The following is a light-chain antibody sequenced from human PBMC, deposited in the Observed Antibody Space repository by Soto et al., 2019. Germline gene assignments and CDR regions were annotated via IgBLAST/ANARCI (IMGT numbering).Light chain of an antibody. J-gene: IGLJ2*01. CDR2: EDN. Sequence: NFMLTQPHSVSESPGKTVTISCTRSSGSIASNYVQWYQQRPGSAPTTVIYEDNQRPSGVPDRFSGSIDSSSNSASLTISGLKTEDEADYYCQSYDSSMDVVFGGGTKLTVL. CDR1: SGSIASNY. V-gene: IGLV6-57*04. CDR3: QSYDSSMDVV.